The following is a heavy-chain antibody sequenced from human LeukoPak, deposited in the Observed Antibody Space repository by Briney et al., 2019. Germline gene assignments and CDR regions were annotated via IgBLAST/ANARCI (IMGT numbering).Heavy chain of an antibody. D-gene: IGHD3-10*01. CDR1: GGSLHSYY. CDR3: AREIRGVPLFYFDS. J-gene: IGHJ4*02. V-gene: IGHV4-4*07. Sequence: PSESLSLTCTVSGGSLHSYYWSWIRQPAGAGLEWIGRMYLSGTTYYNPSLKSRVTMSVDTSKNQFSLKLTSVTVADTAGYYCAREIRGVPLFYFDSWGQGTLVTVSS. CDR2: MYLSGTT.